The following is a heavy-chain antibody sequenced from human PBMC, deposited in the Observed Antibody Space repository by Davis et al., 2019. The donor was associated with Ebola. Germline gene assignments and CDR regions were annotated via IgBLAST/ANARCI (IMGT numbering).Heavy chain of an antibody. V-gene: IGHV3-11*01. Sequence: GESLKIPCAASGFTFSDYYMSWIRQAPGKGLEWVSYISSSGSTIYYADSVKGRFTISRDNAKNSLYLQMNSLRAEDTAVYYCARSRAGTITAWGQGTLVTVSS. CDR1: GFTFSDYY. CDR2: ISSSGSTI. CDR3: ARSRAGTITA. D-gene: IGHD6-25*01. J-gene: IGHJ5*02.